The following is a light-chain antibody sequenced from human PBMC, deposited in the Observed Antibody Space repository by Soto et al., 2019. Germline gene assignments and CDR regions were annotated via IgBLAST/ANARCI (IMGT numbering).Light chain of an antibody. Sequence: DLVMTQSPLSLPVIPGEPASISCRSSQSLLHSNGYKYLDWYLQKPGQSPQLLIYLGSNRASGVPDRFSGSGSGTDFTLKISRVEAEDVGVYYCMQALQSPITFGQGTRLEIK. V-gene: IGKV2-28*01. CDR3: MQALQSPIT. J-gene: IGKJ5*01. CDR2: LGS. CDR1: QSLLHSNGYKY.